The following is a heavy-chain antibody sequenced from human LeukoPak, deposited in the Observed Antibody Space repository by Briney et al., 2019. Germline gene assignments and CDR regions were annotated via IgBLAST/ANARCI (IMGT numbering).Heavy chain of an antibody. V-gene: IGHV3-74*01. Sequence: GGSLRLSCAASGFTFSTYWMHWVRQAPGKGLVWVSRINAYGSSTNYADSVKGRFTISRDNAKNTVYLQMNSLSAEDTAMYYCTFSSYGDHVGVDAFDMWGQGTMVTVYS. J-gene: IGHJ3*02. CDR1: GFTFSTYW. CDR2: INAYGSST. D-gene: IGHD4-17*01. CDR3: TFSSYGDHVGVDAFDM.